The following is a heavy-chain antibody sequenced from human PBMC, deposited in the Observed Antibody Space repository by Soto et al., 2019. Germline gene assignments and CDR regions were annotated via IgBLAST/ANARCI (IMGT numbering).Heavy chain of an antibody. V-gene: IGHV3-13*05. D-gene: IGHD1-1*01. J-gene: IGHJ6*02. CDR2: IGAARDP. CDR1: RFSFSDYD. CDR3: ATAPSRRLARPTDYYYALEV. Sequence: ERSLRLSWTASRFSFSDYDMHWVRQAPGKGLEWVSTIGAARDPYYTGSVKHRFTISRENARNCMFLQMNSVSVGDTADYYSATAPSRRLARPTDYYYALEVYRQGFMVT.